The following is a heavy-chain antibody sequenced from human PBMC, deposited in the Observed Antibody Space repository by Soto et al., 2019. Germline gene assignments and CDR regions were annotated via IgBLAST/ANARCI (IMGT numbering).Heavy chain of an antibody. CDR3: VKIRGSWVFGNLQF. V-gene: IGHV3-30*18. CDR2: WSFDGRNT. J-gene: IGHJ1*01. D-gene: IGHD6-13*01. Sequence: QEQLVESGGGVVQPGRSLNLSCATSGFTFSNSGFHWVRQAPGKGLEGVATWSFDGRNTHYAESMKGRFTISRDKAKKMVFLQMDNLRAEDTAVYYCVKIRGSWVFGNLQFWGQGTLVIVST. CDR1: GFTFSNSG.